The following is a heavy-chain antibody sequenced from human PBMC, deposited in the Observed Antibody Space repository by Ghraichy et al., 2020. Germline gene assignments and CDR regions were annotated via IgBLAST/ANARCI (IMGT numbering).Heavy chain of an antibody. Sequence: ESLNISCTVSGGSISSSSYYWGWIRQPPGKGLEWIGSIYYSGSTYYNPSLKSRVTISVDTSKNQFSLKLSSVTAADTAVYYCARDDNRVGLYYYGMDVWGQGTTVTVSS. V-gene: IGHV4-39*07. D-gene: IGHD2/OR15-2a*01. J-gene: IGHJ6*02. CDR3: ARDDNRVGLYYYGMDV. CDR2: IYYSGST. CDR1: GGSISSSSYY.